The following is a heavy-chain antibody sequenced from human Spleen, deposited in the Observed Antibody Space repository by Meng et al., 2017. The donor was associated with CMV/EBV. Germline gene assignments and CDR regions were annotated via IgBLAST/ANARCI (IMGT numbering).Heavy chain of an antibody. CDR1: GGAISSYY. V-gene: IGHV4-4*07. CDR3: ARGGVYGSGTYYMNP. D-gene: IGHD3-10*01. CDR2: IYTSGST. Sequence: VDPRAARPGLVKPSETLSLTCTVSGGAISSYYWSWIRQPAGKGLEWIGRIYTSGSTNYNPSLKSRVTMSVDTSKNQFSLKLSSVTAADTAVYYCARGGVYGSGTYYMNPWGRGTLVTVSS. J-gene: IGHJ5*02.